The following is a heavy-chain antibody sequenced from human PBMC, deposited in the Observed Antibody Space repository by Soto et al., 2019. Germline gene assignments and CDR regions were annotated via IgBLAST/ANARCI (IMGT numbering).Heavy chain of an antibody. J-gene: IGHJ4*02. V-gene: IGHV3-21*01. Sequence: GGSLRLSCAAPGFTFSSYSMNWVRQAPGKGLEWVSSISSSSSYIYYADSVKGRFTISRDNAKNSLYLQMNSLRAEDTAVYYCARGSLTGTTSDYWGQGTLVTVSS. CDR1: GFTFSSYS. CDR3: ARGSLTGTTSDY. CDR2: ISSSSSYI. D-gene: IGHD1-7*01.